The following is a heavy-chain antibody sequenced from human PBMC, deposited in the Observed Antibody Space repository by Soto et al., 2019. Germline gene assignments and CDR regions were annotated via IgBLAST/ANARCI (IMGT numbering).Heavy chain of an antibody. J-gene: IGHJ6*02. CDR1: GGTFSSYA. V-gene: IGHV1-69*13. CDR2: IIPIFGTA. Sequence: SVKVSCKASGGTFSSYAISWVRQAPGQGLEWMGGIIPIFGTANYAQKFQGRVTITADGSTSTAYMELSSLRSEDTAVYYCATGITDIVATISASGYYYYGMDVWGQGTTFTVSS. CDR3: ATGITDIVATISASGYYYYGMDV. D-gene: IGHD5-12*01.